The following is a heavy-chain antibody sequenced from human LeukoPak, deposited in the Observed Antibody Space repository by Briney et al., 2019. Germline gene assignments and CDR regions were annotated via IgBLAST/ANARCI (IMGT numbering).Heavy chain of an antibody. D-gene: IGHD4-17*01. V-gene: IGHV3-30*18. J-gene: IGHJ4*02. CDR3: AKEGPNTVTTSLDY. CDR2: ISYDGNNK. CDR1: GFTFSSYG. Sequence: PGGSLGLSCAASGFTFSSYGMHWVRQAPGKGLEWVAVISYDGNNKYYADSVKGRFTISRDNSKNTLYLQMNSLRAEDTAVYYCAKEGPNTVTTSLDYWGQGTLVTVSS.